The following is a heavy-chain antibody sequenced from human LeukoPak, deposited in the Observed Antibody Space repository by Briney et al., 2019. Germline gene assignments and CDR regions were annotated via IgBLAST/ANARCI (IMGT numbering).Heavy chain of an antibody. CDR2: IYYSGST. D-gene: IGHD3-3*01. CDR3: ARTPSYYDFWSGYLDY. J-gene: IGHJ4*02. Sequence: SETLSLTCTVSGGSISSYYWSWIRQPPGKGLEWIGYIYYSGSTNYNPSLKSRVTISVDTSKNQFSLKLGSVTAADTAVYYCARTPSYYDFWSGYLDYWGQGTLVTVSS. V-gene: IGHV4-59*01. CDR1: GGSISSYY.